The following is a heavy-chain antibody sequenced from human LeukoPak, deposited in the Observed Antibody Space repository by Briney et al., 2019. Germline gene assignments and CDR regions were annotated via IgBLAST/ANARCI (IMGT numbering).Heavy chain of an antibody. D-gene: IGHD6-6*01. V-gene: IGHV1-8*01. CDR2: MNPNSGNA. Sequence: GALVKGSCTASRYSLTDFEINWVRPATGQGPEWMGWMNPNSGNAGYEQKFQGRVTMTRDISMSTVYMELSSLRSEDTAVYYCVRSAITAAVVWFDAWGQGTLVTVSS. CDR3: VRSAITAAVVWFDA. J-gene: IGHJ5*02. CDR1: RYSLTDFE.